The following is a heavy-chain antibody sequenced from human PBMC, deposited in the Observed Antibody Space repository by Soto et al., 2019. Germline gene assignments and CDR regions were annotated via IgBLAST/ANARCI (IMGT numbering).Heavy chain of an antibody. CDR1: GFTFSSYD. CDR3: ARANAGLYYFDY. Sequence: EVQLVESGGGLVQPGGSLRLSCAVSGFTFSSYDMHWVRQVTGKGLEWVSAIGTAGDTYYPGSVKGRFTISRENAKNSLYLQINSLRAGDTAVYYCARANAGLYYFDYWGQGTLVTVSS. J-gene: IGHJ4*02. CDR2: IGTAGDT. D-gene: IGHD6-13*01. V-gene: IGHV3-13*01.